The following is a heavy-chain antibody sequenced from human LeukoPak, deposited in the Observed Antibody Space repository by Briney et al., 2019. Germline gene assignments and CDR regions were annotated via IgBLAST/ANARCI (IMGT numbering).Heavy chain of an antibody. J-gene: IGHJ6*02. CDR3: ARDKRAMVYYYYGMDV. CDR2: ISYDGSNK. V-gene: IGHV3-30-3*01. D-gene: IGHD5-18*01. Sequence: PGGSLRLSCAASGFTFSSYAMHWVRQAPGKGLEWVAVISYDGSNKYYADSVKGRFTISRDNSKNTLYLQMNSLGAEDTAVYYCARDKRAMVYYYYGMDVWGQGTTVTVSS. CDR1: GFTFSSYA.